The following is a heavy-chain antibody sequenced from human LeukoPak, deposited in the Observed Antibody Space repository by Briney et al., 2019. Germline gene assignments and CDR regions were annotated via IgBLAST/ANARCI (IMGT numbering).Heavy chain of an antibody. CDR2: ISYDGSNK. Sequence: GRSLRLSCAASGFTFSSYGMHWVRRAPGKGLEWVAVISYDGSNKNCADSVRGRFTISRDNSKNTLFLQMNSLRPEDTAVYYCAKDTAPYYSIFDYWGQGTLVTVSS. CDR1: GFTFSSYG. J-gene: IGHJ4*02. V-gene: IGHV3-30*18. CDR3: AKDTAPYYSIFDY. D-gene: IGHD3-10*01.